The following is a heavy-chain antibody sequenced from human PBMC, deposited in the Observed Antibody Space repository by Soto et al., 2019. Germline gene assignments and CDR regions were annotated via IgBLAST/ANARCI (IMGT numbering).Heavy chain of an antibody. CDR1: GGSSSSYY. J-gene: IGHJ3*02. CDR3: ARCERRNDAFDI. Sequence: SETLSLTCTVSGGSSSSYYWSWIRQPPGKGLEWIGYIYYSGSTNYNPSLKSRVTISVDTSKNQFSLKLSSVTAADTAVYYCARCERRNDAFDIWGQGTMVTVSS. CDR2: IYYSGST. V-gene: IGHV4-59*08.